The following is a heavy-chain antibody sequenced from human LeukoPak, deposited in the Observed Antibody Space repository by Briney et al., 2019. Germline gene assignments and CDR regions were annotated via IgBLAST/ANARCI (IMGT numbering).Heavy chain of an antibody. CDR1: GYTFTSYD. CDR3: ARDCSGGSCYSNDY. J-gene: IGHJ4*02. D-gene: IGHD2-15*01. CDR2: ISAYNGNT. V-gene: IGHV1-18*01. Sequence: ASVKVSCKASGYTFTSYDISWVRQAPGQGLEWMGWISAYNGNTNYAQKLQGRVTMTTDTSTSTAYMELRSLRSDDTAVYYYARDCSGGSCYSNDYWGQGTLVTVSS.